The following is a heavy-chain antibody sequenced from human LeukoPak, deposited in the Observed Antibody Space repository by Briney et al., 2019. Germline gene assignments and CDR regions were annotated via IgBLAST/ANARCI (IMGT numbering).Heavy chain of an antibody. V-gene: IGHV4-39*07. CDR1: GGSISSSNYF. D-gene: IGHD2-15*01. CDR3: ARGRVVAATPNWLDP. CDR2: IYYSGST. Sequence: ETLSLTCTVSGGSISSSNYFWGWIRQPPGKGLEWIGSIYYSGSTYYNPSLKSRVTISVDTSKNQFSLKLSSVTAADTAVYYCARGRVVAATPNWLDPWGQGTLVTVSS. J-gene: IGHJ5*02.